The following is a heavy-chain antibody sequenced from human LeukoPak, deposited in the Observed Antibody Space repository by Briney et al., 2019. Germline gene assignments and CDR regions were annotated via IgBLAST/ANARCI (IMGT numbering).Heavy chain of an antibody. V-gene: IGHV3-66*01. CDR2: IYSGGST. CDR1: GFTVSSNY. CDR3: ARIATVPYFDY. D-gene: IGHD4-17*01. J-gene: IGHJ4*02. Sequence: GGSLRLSCAASGFTVSSNYMSWVRQAPGKGLEWVSVIYSGGSTYYADSVKGRFTISRDNSKNTLYLQMNSLRAEDTAVYYCARIATVPYFDYWGQGTLVTVSS.